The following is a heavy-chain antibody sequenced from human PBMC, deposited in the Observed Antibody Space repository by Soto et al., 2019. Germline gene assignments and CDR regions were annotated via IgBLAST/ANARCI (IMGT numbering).Heavy chain of an antibody. CDR3: ARSGVWEPRDY. D-gene: IGHD1-26*01. CDR2: INAGNGNT. Sequence: GASVKVSCKASGYTFTIYAMHWVRQAPGQRLEWMGWINAGNGNTKYSQKFQGRVTITRDTSASTAYMELRSLRSDDTAVYYCARSGVWEPRDYWGQGTLVTVSS. J-gene: IGHJ4*02. V-gene: IGHV1-3*01. CDR1: GYTFTIYA.